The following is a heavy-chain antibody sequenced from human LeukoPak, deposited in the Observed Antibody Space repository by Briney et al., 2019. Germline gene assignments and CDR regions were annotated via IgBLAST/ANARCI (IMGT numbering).Heavy chain of an antibody. V-gene: IGHV3-53*01. CDR3: ARRAGAYSHPYDY. Sequence: GALRLSCTVSGFTVSSNFMSWVRQAPGKGLEWVSFIYSDNTHYSDSVKGRFTISRDNSKNTLYLQMNSLRAEDTAVYYCARRAGAYSHPYDYWGQGTLVTVSS. CDR2: IYSDNT. CDR1: GFTVSSNF. D-gene: IGHD4/OR15-4a*01. J-gene: IGHJ4*02.